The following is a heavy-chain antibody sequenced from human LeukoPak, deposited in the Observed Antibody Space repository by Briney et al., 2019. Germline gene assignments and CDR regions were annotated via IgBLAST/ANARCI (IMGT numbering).Heavy chain of an antibody. V-gene: IGHV4-34*01. CDR2: INHSGGT. CDR3: ARRYSYGLLDAFDI. D-gene: IGHD5-18*01. J-gene: IGHJ3*02. Sequence: SETLSLTCAVYGGSFSGYYWSWIRQLPGKGLEWIGEINHSGGTNYNPSRKRRVTIPVDTSKSQFSLKLSSVTATDTAVYYCARRYSYGLLDAFDIWGQGTMVTVSS. CDR1: GGSFSGYY.